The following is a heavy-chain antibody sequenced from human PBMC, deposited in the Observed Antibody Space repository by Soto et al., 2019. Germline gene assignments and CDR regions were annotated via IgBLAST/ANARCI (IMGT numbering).Heavy chain of an antibody. CDR2: IYPDDSDV. V-gene: IGHV5-51*01. D-gene: IGHD3-16*01. J-gene: IGHJ4*02. CDR1: GYDFATFW. CDR3: ARHRNAGGFVL. Sequence: PGESLKISCKASGYDFATFWIVWVRQVPGKGLEWMGGIYPDDSDVTYSPPFQGQVSISADKSTTTAYLHWRDHRASDTALYYCARHRNAGGFVLWGQGT.